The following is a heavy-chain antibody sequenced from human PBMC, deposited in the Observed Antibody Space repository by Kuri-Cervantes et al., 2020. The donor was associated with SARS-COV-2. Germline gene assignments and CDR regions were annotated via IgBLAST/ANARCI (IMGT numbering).Heavy chain of an antibody. CDR2: IKHSGST. CDR1: GWSFSGYY. CDR3: ATYPPPRSRKYCGWDV. D-gene: IGHD2-2*02. Sequence: GSLRLSCAASGWSFSGYYWSWIRQPPGKGLEWIAVIKHSGSTNYNPSLERRVTISLDTSKNNFSQKLSSVIAADTAVYYCATYPPPRSRKYCGWDVWGQGTMVTVSS. V-gene: IGHV4-34*01. J-gene: IGHJ6*02.